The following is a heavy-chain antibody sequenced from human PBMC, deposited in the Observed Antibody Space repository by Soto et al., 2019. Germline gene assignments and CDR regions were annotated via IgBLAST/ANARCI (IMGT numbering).Heavy chain of an antibody. J-gene: IGHJ4*02. CDR1: GGSISSNNYY. Sequence: QLQLQESGPGLVKPSETLSLTCTVSGGSISSNNYYWGWIRQPPGKGLEWIGSIYYSGSTYYNPSLKSRVTISVDTSKNQFSLELSSVTAADTSVYYCARLTALPDYWGQGTLVTVSS. CDR2: IYYSGST. V-gene: IGHV4-39*01. D-gene: IGHD7-27*01. CDR3: ARLTALPDY.